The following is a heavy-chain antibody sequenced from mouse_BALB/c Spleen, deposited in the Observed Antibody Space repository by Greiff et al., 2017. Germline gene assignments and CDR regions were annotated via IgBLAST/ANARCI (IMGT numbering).Heavy chain of an antibody. V-gene: IGHV1-87*01. Sequence: QVQLKESGAELARPGASVKLSCKASGYTFTSYWMQWVKQRPGQGLEWIGAIYPGDGDTRYTQKFKGKATLTADKSSSTAYMQLSSLASEDSAVYYCARVGDGHLDYWGQGTTLTVSS. CDR2: IYPGDGDT. CDR1: GYTFTSYW. J-gene: IGHJ2*01. CDR3: ARVGDGHLDY. D-gene: IGHD2-3*01.